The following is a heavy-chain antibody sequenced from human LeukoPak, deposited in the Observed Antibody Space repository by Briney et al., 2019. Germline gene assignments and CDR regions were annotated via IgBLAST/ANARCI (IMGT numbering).Heavy chain of an antibody. V-gene: IGHV4-59*01. CDR1: GGSISSYY. Sequence: SETLSLTCTVSGGSISSYYWSWIRQPPGKGLEWIGYIYYSGSTNYNPSLKSRVTISVDMSKNQFSLKLSSVTAADTAVYYCARGGARRWELLYWFDPWGQGTLVTVSS. CDR2: IYYSGST. J-gene: IGHJ5*02. CDR3: ARGGARRWELLYWFDP. D-gene: IGHD1-26*01.